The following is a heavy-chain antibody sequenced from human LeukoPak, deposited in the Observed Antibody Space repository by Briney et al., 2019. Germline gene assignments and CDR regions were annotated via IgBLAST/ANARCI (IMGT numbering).Heavy chain of an antibody. J-gene: IGHJ2*01. D-gene: IGHD3-22*01. CDR2: IYTSGST. V-gene: IGHV4-4*07. Sequence: MPSETLSLTCTVSGGSISSYYWSWIRQPAGEGLEWIGRIYTSGSTNYNPSLKSRVTMSVDTSKNQFSLKLSSVTAADTAVYYCARRMIEYWYFDLWGRGTLVTVSS. CDR3: ARRMIEYWYFDL. CDR1: GGSISSYY.